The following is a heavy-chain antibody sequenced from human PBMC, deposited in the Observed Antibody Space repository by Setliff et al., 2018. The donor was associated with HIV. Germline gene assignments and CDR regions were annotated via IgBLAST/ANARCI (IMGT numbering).Heavy chain of an antibody. Sequence: ASVKVSCKASGYTLTSYYMQWVRQAPGQGLEWMGIINPGDRSTSYAQNFQGRVTVTRDTSTNTVYMELKRLTSEDTAVYYCARVHDYGDYGSRWFDPWGQGTLVTVSS. CDR1: GYTLTSYY. CDR2: INPGDRST. D-gene: IGHD4-17*01. J-gene: IGHJ5*02. V-gene: IGHV1-46*01. CDR3: ARVHDYGDYGSRWFDP.